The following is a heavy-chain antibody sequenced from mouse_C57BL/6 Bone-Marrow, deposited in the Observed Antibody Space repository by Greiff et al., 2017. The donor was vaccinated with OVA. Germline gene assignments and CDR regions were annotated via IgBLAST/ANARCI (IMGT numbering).Heavy chain of an antibody. Sequence: EVQLVESGPGLVKPSQSLSLTCSVTGYSITSGYYWNWIRQFPGNKLEWMGYISYDGSNNYNPSLKNRISITRDTSKNQFFLKLNSVTTEDTATYYCATFYYGNYFYAMDYWGQGTSVTVSS. CDR2: ISYDGSN. CDR3: ATFYYGNYFYAMDY. CDR1: GYSITSGYY. D-gene: IGHD2-1*01. J-gene: IGHJ4*01. V-gene: IGHV3-6*01.